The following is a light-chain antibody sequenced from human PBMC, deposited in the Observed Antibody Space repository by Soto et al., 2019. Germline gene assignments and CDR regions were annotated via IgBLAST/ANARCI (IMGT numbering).Light chain of an antibody. V-gene: IGKV1-9*01. CDR3: QQLNAYPLT. J-gene: IGKJ5*01. Sequence: DIQMTQSPPSLSASVGDRVTITCRASQDVSSYLAWFQQKPGRAPKLLIYGASTLQSGVPARFSGSGSGTDFTLTISNLQPEDFATYYCQQLNAYPLTFGQGTRLEIK. CDR2: GAS. CDR1: QDVSSY.